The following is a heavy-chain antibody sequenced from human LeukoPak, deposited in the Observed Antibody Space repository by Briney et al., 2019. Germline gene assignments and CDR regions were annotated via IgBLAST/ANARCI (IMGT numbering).Heavy chain of an antibody. CDR3: ARDLPSGIAAAGTEYYFDY. V-gene: IGHV6-1*01. CDR2: TYYRSKWYN. Sequence: SQTLSLTCAISGDSVSSNSAAWNWIRQPPSRGLEWLGRTYYRSKWYNDYAVSVKSRITINPDTSKNQFSLQLNSVTPEDTAVYYCARDLPSGIAAAGTEYYFDYWGQGTLVTVSS. J-gene: IGHJ4*02. D-gene: IGHD6-13*01. CDR1: GDSVSSNSAA.